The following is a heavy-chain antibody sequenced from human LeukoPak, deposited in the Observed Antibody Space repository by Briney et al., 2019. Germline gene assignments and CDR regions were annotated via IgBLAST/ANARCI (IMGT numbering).Heavy chain of an antibody. J-gene: IGHJ4*02. D-gene: IGHD3-10*01. V-gene: IGHV3-7*01. CDR1: GFTFSSYW. CDR3: ARDAALWFGERYFDY. Sequence: GGSLRLSCAASGFTFSSYWMSWVRQAPGEGLEWVANIKQDGSEKYYVDSVKGRFTISRDNAKNSLYLQMNSLRAEDTAVHYCARDAALWFGERYFDYWGQGTLVTVSS. CDR2: IKQDGSEK.